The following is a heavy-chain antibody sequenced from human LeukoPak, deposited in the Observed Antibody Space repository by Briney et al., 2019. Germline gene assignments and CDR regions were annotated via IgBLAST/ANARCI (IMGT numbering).Heavy chain of an antibody. CDR3: ARPRFASTSGYFQH. D-gene: IGHD1-1*01. CDR1: GGSISSSSYY. J-gene: IGHJ1*01. CDR2: IYYSGST. Sequence: SETLSLTCTVSGGSISSSSYYWGWIRQPPGKGLEWIGSIYYSGSTYYNLSLKSRVTISVDTSKNQFSLKLSSVTAADTAVYYCARPRFASTSGYFQHWGQGTLVTVSS. V-gene: IGHV4-39*01.